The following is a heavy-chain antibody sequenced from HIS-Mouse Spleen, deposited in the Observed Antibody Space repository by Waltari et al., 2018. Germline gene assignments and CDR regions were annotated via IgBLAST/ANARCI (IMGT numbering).Heavy chain of an antibody. D-gene: IGHD6-13*01. CDR2: ISYDGSNK. CDR1: GFTFSSYG. CDR3: AKDRGSSWYDY. Sequence: QVQLVESGGGVVQPGWSLRLSCAASGFTFSSYGMHCVRQAPGKGLEWGAVISYDGSNKYYADSVKGRFTISRDNSKNTLYLQMNSLRAEDTAVYYCAKDRGSSWYDYWGQGTLVTVSS. V-gene: IGHV3-30*18. J-gene: IGHJ4*02.